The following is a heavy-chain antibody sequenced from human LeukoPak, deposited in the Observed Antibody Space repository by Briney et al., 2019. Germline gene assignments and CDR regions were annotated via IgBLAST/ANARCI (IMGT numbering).Heavy chain of an antibody. V-gene: IGHV1-24*01. J-gene: IGHJ6*02. D-gene: IGHD1-26*01. CDR1: GYTLTELS. Sequence: ASVKVSCKVSGYTLTELSMHWVRQAPGKGLEWMGGFDPEDGETIYAQKFQGRVTMAEDTSTDTAYMELSSLRSEDTAVYYCATEKVVGATRGGDYYYGMDVWGQGTTVIVSS. CDR3: ATEKVVGATRGGDYYYGMDV. CDR2: FDPEDGET.